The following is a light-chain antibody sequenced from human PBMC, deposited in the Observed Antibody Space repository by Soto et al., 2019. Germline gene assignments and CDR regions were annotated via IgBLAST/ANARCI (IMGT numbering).Light chain of an antibody. CDR3: CSYAGSNTLYV. CDR2: EVS. V-gene: IGLV2-23*02. Sequence: QSALTQPASVSGSPGQSITISCTGASSDVGTYNLVSWYQQHPGKAPKLMIYEVSKRPSGVSNRFSGSKSGNTASLTISGLQAEDEADYYCCSYAGSNTLYVFGTGTKVT. J-gene: IGLJ1*01. CDR1: SSDVGTYNL.